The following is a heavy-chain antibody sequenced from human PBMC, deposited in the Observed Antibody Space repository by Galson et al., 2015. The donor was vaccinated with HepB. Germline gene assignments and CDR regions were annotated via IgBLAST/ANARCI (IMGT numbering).Heavy chain of an antibody. CDR1: GGTFSSYA. Sequence: SVKVSCKASGGTFSSYAISWVRQAPGQGLEWMGGIIPIFGTANYAQKFQGRVTITADESTSTAYMELSSLRSEDTAVYYCASTYYYGSGSYYRRGYYYYYGMDVWGQGTTVTVSS. V-gene: IGHV1-69*13. CDR2: IIPIFGTA. CDR3: ASTYYYGSGSYYRRGYYYYYGMDV. J-gene: IGHJ6*02. D-gene: IGHD3-10*01.